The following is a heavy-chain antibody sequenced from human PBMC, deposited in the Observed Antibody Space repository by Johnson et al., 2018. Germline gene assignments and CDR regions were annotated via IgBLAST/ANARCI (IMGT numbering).Heavy chain of an antibody. Sequence: QVQLQESGPGLVKPSETLSLTCTFSGGSLNNYYLTWIRQPPGKGLEWIGYMFYSGSTNDNPSLKSRVTMSLDMPKNQFSLRLSSLTAADTAVYYCAKIKEGGASFDIWGQGTVGTVSS. CDR2: MFYSGST. J-gene: IGHJ3*02. CDR3: AKIKEGGASFDI. CDR1: GGSLNNYY. V-gene: IGHV4-59*01. D-gene: IGHD3-16*01.